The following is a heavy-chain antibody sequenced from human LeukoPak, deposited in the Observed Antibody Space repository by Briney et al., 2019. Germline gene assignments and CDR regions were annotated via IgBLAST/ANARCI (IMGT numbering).Heavy chain of an antibody. J-gene: IGHJ4*02. D-gene: IGHD6-13*01. CDR2: ISGSGGST. V-gene: IGHV3-23*01. CDR3: AKALEQETVIALDF. CDR1: GFTFSTYA. Sequence: GGSLRLSCAASGFTFSTYAMSWVRQAPGKGLEWVSAISGSGGSTYYADSVKGRFTISRDKSKNTLYLQMNSLRAEDTSIYFCAKALEQETVIALDFWGQGTLVTVSS.